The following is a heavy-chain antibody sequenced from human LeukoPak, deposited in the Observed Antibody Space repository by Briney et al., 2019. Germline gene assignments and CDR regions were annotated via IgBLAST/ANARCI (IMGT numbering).Heavy chain of an antibody. CDR2: INNRGSST. J-gene: IGHJ4*02. D-gene: IGHD4-17*01. Sequence: GVSLRLSCAASGFTFSSYTMSWVRQAPGEGLEWLSAINNRGSSTYYAGSVKDRFTISRDNSENTLYLQMNSLTVDDTAVYFCAKERQTGDYFTSDYWGQGTLVTVSS. CDR1: GFTFSSYT. CDR3: AKERQTGDYFTSDY. V-gene: IGHV3-23*01.